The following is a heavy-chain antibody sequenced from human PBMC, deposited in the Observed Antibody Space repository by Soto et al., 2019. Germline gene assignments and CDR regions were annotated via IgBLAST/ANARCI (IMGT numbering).Heavy chain of an antibody. CDR3: AKVLSYDFWSGYSPSFDY. J-gene: IGHJ4*02. CDR2: ISGSGGST. Sequence: PGGSLRLSCAASGFTFSSYAMSWVRQAPGKGLEWVSAISGSGGSTYYADSVKGRFTISRDNSKNTLYLQMNSLRAEDTAVYYCAKVLSYDFWSGYSPSFDYWGQGTLVTVSS. D-gene: IGHD3-3*01. CDR1: GFTFSSYA. V-gene: IGHV3-23*01.